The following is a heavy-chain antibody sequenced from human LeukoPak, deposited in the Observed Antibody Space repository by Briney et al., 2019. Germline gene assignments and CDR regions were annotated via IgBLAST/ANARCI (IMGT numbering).Heavy chain of an antibody. CDR3: ARGEMAYYDFWSGSHWFDP. Sequence: SQTLSLTCTVSGGSISSGGYYWSWVRQHPGKGLEWIGYIYYSGSTYYNPSLKSRVTISVDTSKNQLSLKLSSVTAADTAVYYCARGEMAYYDFWSGSHWFDPWGQGTLVTVSS. CDR2: IYYSGST. J-gene: IGHJ5*02. V-gene: IGHV4-31*03. CDR1: GGSISSGGYY. D-gene: IGHD3-3*01.